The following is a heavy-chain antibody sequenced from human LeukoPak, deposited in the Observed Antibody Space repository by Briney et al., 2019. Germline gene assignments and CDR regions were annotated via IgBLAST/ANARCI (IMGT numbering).Heavy chain of an antibody. V-gene: IGHV3-21*01. Sequence: PGGSLRLSCAASGFTFSSYSMNWVRQAPGKGLEWVSSISSSSSYIYYADSVKGRFTISRDYAKNSLYLQMNSLRAEDTAVYYCARDPYSSAATDYWGQGTLVTVSS. CDR1: GFTFSSYS. D-gene: IGHD6-19*01. J-gene: IGHJ4*02. CDR3: ARDPYSSAATDY. CDR2: ISSSSSYI.